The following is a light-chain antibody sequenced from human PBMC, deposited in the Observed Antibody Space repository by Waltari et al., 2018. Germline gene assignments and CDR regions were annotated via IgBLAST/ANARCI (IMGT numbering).Light chain of an antibody. V-gene: IGKV3-11*01. CDR2: DVS. CDR3: QQRRNLPIT. Sequence: EIVLTQSPATLSLSPGERATLSCRASQSVRNYLAWYQQKPGQAPRLIIYDVSYRAPAIPARFSGSGSGTDFTLTISSLEPEDFAVYYCQQRRNLPITFGQGTRLEIK. CDR1: QSVRNY. J-gene: IGKJ5*01.